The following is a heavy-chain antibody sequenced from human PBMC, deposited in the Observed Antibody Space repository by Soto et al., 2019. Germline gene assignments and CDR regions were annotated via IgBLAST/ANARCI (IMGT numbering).Heavy chain of an antibody. CDR1: GGSLRGHY. V-gene: IGHV4-34*01. CDR3: ARAAVKRGDTLFYS. Sequence: SETLSLTCAVSGGSLRGHYWSWIRQSPEKGLEWIGEINHSGFTKYNPTLKSRVTISRDASKNQFSLRLSSMTAADSAVYFCARAAVKRGDTLFYSWGQGILVTVSS. J-gene: IGHJ4*02. D-gene: IGHD3-10*01. CDR2: INHSGFT.